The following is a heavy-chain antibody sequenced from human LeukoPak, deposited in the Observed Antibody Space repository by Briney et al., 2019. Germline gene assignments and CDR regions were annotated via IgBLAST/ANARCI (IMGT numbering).Heavy chain of an antibody. J-gene: IGHJ4*02. Sequence: GGSLRLSCAASGFTFSSYAMHWVRQAPGKGQEWVAVISYDGSNKYYADSVKGRFTISRDNSKNTLYLQMNSLRAEDTAVYYCAGESYDSSGYPPLTGYWGQGTLVTVSS. CDR2: ISYDGSNK. CDR1: GFTFSSYA. CDR3: AGESYDSSGYPPLTGY. D-gene: IGHD3-22*01. V-gene: IGHV3-30-3*01.